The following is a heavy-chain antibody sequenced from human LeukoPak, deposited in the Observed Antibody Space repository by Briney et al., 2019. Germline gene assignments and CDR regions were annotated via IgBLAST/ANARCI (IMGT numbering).Heavy chain of an antibody. V-gene: IGHV4-39*02. J-gene: IGHJ6*03. CDR2: IYYSGNT. Sequence: SETLSLTCTVSGVSISSSNSYWGWIRQPPGKGLEWIGSIYYSGNTYYNASLKSQVSISIDTSKNQFSLKLSSVTAADTAVYYCARDLRSEVNYGFWSGYYMDVWGKGTTVTVSS. CDR1: GVSISSSNSY. CDR3: ARDLRSEVNYGFWSGYYMDV. D-gene: IGHD3-3*01.